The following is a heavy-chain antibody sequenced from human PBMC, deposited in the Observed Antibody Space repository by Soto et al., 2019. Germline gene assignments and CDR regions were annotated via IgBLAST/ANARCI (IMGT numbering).Heavy chain of an antibody. J-gene: IGHJ5*02. V-gene: IGHV4-34*01. D-gene: IGHD1-20*01. CDR3: ARYQWNPGAFDP. CDR1: GGSLSDYY. CDR2: INHRGTT. Sequence: QVQLQQWGAGLLKPSETLSLTCAVYGGSLSDYYWNWLRQPPGKGLEWIGEINHRGTTSYKPALKSRVDISMHTAMTQFSLKLRSVTAADTAIYYCARYQWNPGAFDPWGPGTQVTVSS.